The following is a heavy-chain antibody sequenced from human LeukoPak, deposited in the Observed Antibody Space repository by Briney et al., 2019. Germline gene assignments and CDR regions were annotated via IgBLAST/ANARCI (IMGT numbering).Heavy chain of an antibody. V-gene: IGHV1-18*01. CDR1: GYTFTSYG. J-gene: IGHJ4*02. CDR2: ISAYNGNT. D-gene: IGHD6-13*01. CDR3: ARVGSSWFAAAAGENDY. Sequence: ASVKVSCKASGYTFTSYGISWVRQAPGQGLEWMGWISAYNGNTNYAQKLLGRVTMTTDTSTSTAYMELRSLGSDDTAVYYCARVGSSWFAAAAGENDYWGQGTLVTVSS.